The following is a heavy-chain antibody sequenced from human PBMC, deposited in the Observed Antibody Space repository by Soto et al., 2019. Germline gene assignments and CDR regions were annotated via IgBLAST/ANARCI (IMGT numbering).Heavy chain of an antibody. J-gene: IGHJ4*02. D-gene: IGHD7-27*01. Sequence: SETMSLTCTVSGGSISSYYWSWIRQPPGKGLEWIGYIYYSGSTNYNPSLKSRVTISVDTSKNQFSLKLSSVTAADTAVYYCARDRFGTGEFDYWGQGTLVTVSS. CDR2: IYYSGST. CDR1: GGSISSYY. CDR3: ARDRFGTGEFDY. V-gene: IGHV4-59*01.